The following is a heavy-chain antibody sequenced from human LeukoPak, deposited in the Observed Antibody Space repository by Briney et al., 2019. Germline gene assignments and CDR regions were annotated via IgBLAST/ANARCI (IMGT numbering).Heavy chain of an antibody. CDR1: GFTFDDYA. J-gene: IGHJ4*02. V-gene: IGHV3-9*01. Sequence: GRSLRLSCAASGFTFDDYAMHWVRQAPGKGLEWVSGFGWYSGSIGYADSVKGRFTISRDNAKNSLYLQMNSLRAGDTALYYCAKSFGGGYDESYYFDYWCQGTLVTVSS. CDR3: AKSFGGGYDESYYFDY. D-gene: IGHD5-12*01. CDR2: FGWYSGSI.